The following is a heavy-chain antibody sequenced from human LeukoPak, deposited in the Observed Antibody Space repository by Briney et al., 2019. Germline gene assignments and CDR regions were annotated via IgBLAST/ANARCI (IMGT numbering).Heavy chain of an antibody. V-gene: IGHV3-23*01. Sequence: PGGSLRLSCAASGFTFSSYAMSWVRQAPGKGLEWVSAISGSGGSTYYADSVKGRFTISRDNSKNTLYLQMNSLRAEDTAVYYCAKDFGRHCTSGVCYNWRDGMDVWGQGTTVTVSS. CDR2: ISGSGGST. CDR3: AKDFGRHCTSGVCYNWRDGMDV. D-gene: IGHD2-8*01. CDR1: GFTFSSYA. J-gene: IGHJ6*02.